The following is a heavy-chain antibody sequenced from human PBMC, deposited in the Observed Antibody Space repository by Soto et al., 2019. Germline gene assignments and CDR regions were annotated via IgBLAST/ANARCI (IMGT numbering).Heavy chain of an antibody. Sequence: GGSLRLSCAASGLTFRSFVMHWIRQAPGKGLEWVALISYDGSNKYYADSVRGRFTISRDNSKNTLYLEMNTLRVEDTAVYYCAKVLPATTIEGGGDAFDTWGQGTMVTVSS. J-gene: IGHJ3*02. CDR3: AKVLPATTIEGGGDAFDT. CDR1: GLTFRSFV. V-gene: IGHV3-30*18. CDR2: ISYDGSNK. D-gene: IGHD1-26*01.